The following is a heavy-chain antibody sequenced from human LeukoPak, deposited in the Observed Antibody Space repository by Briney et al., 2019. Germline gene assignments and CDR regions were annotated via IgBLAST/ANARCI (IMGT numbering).Heavy chain of an antibody. CDR1: GFTFSNYW. D-gene: IGHD4-11*01. V-gene: IGHV3-7*01. CDR2: IKKDGTEK. Sequence: GGSLRLSCAASGFTFSNYWMNWVRQAPGKGLEWVANIKKDGTEKFSVDSVKGRFTISRDNAKNSLYLQMNNLRAEDTAVYYCAKDRLEGMTTVTTHWFDPWGQGTLVTVSS. J-gene: IGHJ5*02. CDR3: AKDRLEGMTTVTTHWFDP.